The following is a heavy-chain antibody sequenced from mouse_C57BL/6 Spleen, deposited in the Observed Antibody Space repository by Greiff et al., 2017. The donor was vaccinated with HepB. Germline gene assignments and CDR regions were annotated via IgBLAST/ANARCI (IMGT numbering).Heavy chain of an antibody. D-gene: IGHD1-2*01. CDR1: GYTFTSYW. Sequence: VKLQQPGAELVRPGTSVKLSCKASGYTFTSYWMHWVKQRPGQGLEWIGVIDPSDSYTNYNQKFKGKATLTVDTSSSTAYMQLSSLTSEDSAVYYCARPYYGGDYWGQGTTLTVSS. V-gene: IGHV1-59*01. CDR3: ARPYYGGDY. CDR2: IDPSDSYT. J-gene: IGHJ2*01.